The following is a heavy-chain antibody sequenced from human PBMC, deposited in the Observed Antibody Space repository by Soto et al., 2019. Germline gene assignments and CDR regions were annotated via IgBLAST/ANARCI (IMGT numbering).Heavy chain of an antibody. D-gene: IGHD7-27*01. CDR3: AKPKLGIRAFDL. CDR1: GFTFSAYL. V-gene: IGHV3-23*01. J-gene: IGHJ3*01. CDR2: ISETDGTT. Sequence: AGGSLRLSCEASGFTFSAYLMTWVRQAPGKGLEWVSSISETDGTTYYADSVKGRFSISRDNSKNTLYLQMNSLSVNDTALYYCAKPKLGIRAFDLWGQGTMVTVS.